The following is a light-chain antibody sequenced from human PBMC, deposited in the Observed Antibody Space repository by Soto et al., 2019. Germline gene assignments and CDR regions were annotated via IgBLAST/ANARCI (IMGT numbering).Light chain of an antibody. CDR1: TSNIGIND. CDR3: GAWDTSLNGGV. V-gene: IGLV1-51*02. CDR2: ENN. Sequence: QSVLTQPTSVSAAPGQDVTISCSGSTSNIGINDVAWYQQLPGTAPKLLLYENNKRPSGIPDRFSGSKSGTSATLGITGLQTGDEADYYCGAWDTSLNGGVFGGGTKLTVL. J-gene: IGLJ2*01.